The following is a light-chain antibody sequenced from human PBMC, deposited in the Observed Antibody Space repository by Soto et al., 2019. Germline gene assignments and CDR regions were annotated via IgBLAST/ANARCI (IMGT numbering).Light chain of an antibody. Sequence: EIVMTPSPATLSVSPGERATLSCRASQSVSSNLAWYQQKPGQVPRLLIYGASTRATGIPARFGGSGSGTEFTLTISSLQSEDFAVYYCQQYNNRPPWTFGQGTKVEIK. J-gene: IGKJ1*01. V-gene: IGKV3-15*01. CDR1: QSVSSN. CDR3: QQYNNRPPWT. CDR2: GAS.